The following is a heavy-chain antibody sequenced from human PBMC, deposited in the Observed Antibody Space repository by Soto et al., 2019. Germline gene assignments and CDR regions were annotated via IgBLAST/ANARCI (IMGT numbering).Heavy chain of an antibody. CDR1: GFTFSSYS. CDR2: ISSSSSYI. V-gene: IGHV3-21*01. D-gene: IGHD2-2*01. Sequence: LRLSCAASGFTFSSYSMNWVRQAPGKGLEWVSSISSSSSYIYYADSVKGRFTISRDNAKNSLYLQMNSLRAEDTAVYYCARVKTHCSSTSCAPGYFDYWGQGTLVTVSS. J-gene: IGHJ4*02. CDR3: ARVKTHCSSTSCAPGYFDY.